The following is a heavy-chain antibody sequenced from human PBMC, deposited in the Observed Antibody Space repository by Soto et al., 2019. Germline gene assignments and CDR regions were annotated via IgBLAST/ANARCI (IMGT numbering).Heavy chain of an antibody. D-gene: IGHD3-10*02. J-gene: IGHJ6*02. CDR1: GGSISSGDYY. V-gene: IGHV4-30-4*01. Sequence: PSETLSLTCTVSGGSISSGDYYWSWIRQPPGKGLEWIGYIYYSGSTYYNPSLKSRVTISVDTSKNQFSPKLSSVTAADTAVYYCARDMSAYGMDVWGQGTTVTVSS. CDR2: IYYSGST. CDR3: ARDMSAYGMDV.